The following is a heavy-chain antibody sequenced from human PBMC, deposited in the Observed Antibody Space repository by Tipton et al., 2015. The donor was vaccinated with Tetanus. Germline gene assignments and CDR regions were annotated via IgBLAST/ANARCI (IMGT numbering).Heavy chain of an antibody. D-gene: IGHD2-8*01. CDR2: IHPGDSDT. V-gene: IGHV5-51*01. CDR1: GYSFSSYY. J-gene: IGHJ4*02. CDR3: ARAHCTDGVCNFDF. Sequence: VQLVQSGAEVKKPGESLRISCKASGYSFSSYYIAWVRQMPGRGLEWMGFIHPGDSDTTYSPSFQGRVPFSADTSINTAYLQWSSLKASDTSMFYCARAHCTDGVCNFDFWGQGALVTVAS.